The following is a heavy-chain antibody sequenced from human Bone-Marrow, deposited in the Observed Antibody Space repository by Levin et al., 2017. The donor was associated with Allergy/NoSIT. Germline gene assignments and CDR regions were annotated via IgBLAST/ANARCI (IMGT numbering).Heavy chain of an antibody. V-gene: IGHV4-4*02. CDR1: GGSISSSNW. D-gene: IGHD6-6*01. Sequence: SCAVSGGSISSSNWWSWVRQPPGKGLEWIGEIYHSGSTNYNPSLKSRVTISVDKSKNQFSLKLSSVTAADTAVYYCARAVEYGPPFDYWGQGTLVTVSS. J-gene: IGHJ4*02. CDR3: ARAVEYGPPFDY. CDR2: IYHSGST.